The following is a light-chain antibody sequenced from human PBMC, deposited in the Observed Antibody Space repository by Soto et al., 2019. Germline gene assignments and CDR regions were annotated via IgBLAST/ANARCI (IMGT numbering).Light chain of an antibody. J-gene: IGKJ1*01. CDR3: QQYSTTLWT. Sequence: EVVLTQSPATLSLSPGERATLSCGASQSVSGNYLAWYQQKPGLAPRLLIYDASSRATGIPDRFSGSGSGTDVTLTISRLEPDDFAVYYCQQYSTTLWTFGQGTKVEIK. CDR2: DAS. CDR1: QSVSGNY. V-gene: IGKV3D-20*01.